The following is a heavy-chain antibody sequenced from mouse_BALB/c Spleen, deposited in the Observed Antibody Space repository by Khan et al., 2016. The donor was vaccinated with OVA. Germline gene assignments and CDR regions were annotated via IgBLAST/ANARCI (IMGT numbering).Heavy chain of an antibody. CDR3: ARLGYWLTY. CDR2: IYPGDGNT. Sequence: QVQLQQSGAELVRPGSSVKISCKASGYAFSSYWMNWVKQRPGQGLEWIGQIYPGDGNTHYNGNFKGKATLTADKSSSTAYMQLSSLTAEDSAVYFCARLGYWLTYWGQGTLVTLSA. J-gene: IGHJ3*01. CDR1: GYAFSSYW. V-gene: IGHV1-80*01. D-gene: IGHD2-14*01.